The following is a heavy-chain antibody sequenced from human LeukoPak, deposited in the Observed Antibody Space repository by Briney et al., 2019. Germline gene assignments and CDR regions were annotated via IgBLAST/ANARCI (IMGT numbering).Heavy chain of an antibody. CDR3: EATGVGGY. D-gene: IGHD1-26*01. J-gene: IGHJ4*02. Sequence: GGSLRLSCAASGFTFSSYWMHWVRHVPGKGLVWVSRITSDGSSTNYADSVKGRFTISRDNAKNTLCLQMNSLRAEDTAVYYCEATGVGGYWGQGTLVTVSS. CDR2: ITSDGSST. CDR1: GFTFSSYW. V-gene: IGHV3-74*01.